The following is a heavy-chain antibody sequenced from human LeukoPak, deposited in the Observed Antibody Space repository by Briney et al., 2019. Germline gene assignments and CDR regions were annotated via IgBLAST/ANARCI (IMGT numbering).Heavy chain of an antibody. CDR2: INPNSGGT. V-gene: IGHV1-2*02. D-gene: IGHD1-26*01. CDR3: ARAPNSGSYFDFDY. Sequence: ASVKVSCKASGYTFTGYYMHWVRQAPGQGLEWMGWINPNSGGTNYAQKFQGRVTMTRDTSISTAYMELSRLRSDDTAVYYCARAPNSGSYFDFDYWGQGTLVTVSS. CDR1: GYTFTGYY. J-gene: IGHJ4*02.